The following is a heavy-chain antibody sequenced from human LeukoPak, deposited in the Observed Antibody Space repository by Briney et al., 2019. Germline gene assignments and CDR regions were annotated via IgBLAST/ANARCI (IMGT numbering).Heavy chain of an antibody. CDR2: IYHSGSS. D-gene: IGHD6-13*01. Sequence: PSETLSLTCTVSGYSISSGYYWGWIRQPPGKGLEWIGSIYHSGSSYYNPSLNSRVTISVDTSKNQFSLKLSSVTAADTAVYYCARGYSSSWYPNWFDPWGQGTLVTVSS. CDR1: GYSISSGYY. CDR3: ARGYSSSWYPNWFDP. J-gene: IGHJ5*02. V-gene: IGHV4-38-2*02.